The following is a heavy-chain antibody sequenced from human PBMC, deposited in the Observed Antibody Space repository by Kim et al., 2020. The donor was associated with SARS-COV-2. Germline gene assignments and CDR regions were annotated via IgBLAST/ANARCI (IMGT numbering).Heavy chain of an antibody. J-gene: IGHJ6*02. CDR2: IYYSGST. V-gene: IGHV4-31*03. D-gene: IGHD3-10*01. CDR3: ARESVLLWFGELLGGYYGMDV. CDR1: GGSISSGGYY. Sequence: SETLSLTCTVSGGSISSGGYYWSWIRQHPGKGLEWIGYIYYSGSTYYNPSLKSRVTISVDTSKNQFSLKLSSVTAADTAVYYCARESVLLWFGELLGGYYGMDVWGQGTTVTVSS.